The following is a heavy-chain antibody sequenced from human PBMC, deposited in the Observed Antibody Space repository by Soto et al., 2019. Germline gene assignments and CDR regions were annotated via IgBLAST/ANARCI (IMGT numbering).Heavy chain of an antibody. V-gene: IGHV1-2*02. J-gene: IGHJ6*01. Sequence: ASVKVSCKASGYTFTCYYMHCVRQAPGQGLEWMGWINPKSDGTNYAQKFQGRVTMTRDTSISIVYMELRRLRSDDPAVYYCARARIAAAVMDVWGQGTTVNVCS. CDR2: INPKSDGT. CDR1: GYTFTCYY. CDR3: ARARIAAAVMDV. D-gene: IGHD6-13*01.